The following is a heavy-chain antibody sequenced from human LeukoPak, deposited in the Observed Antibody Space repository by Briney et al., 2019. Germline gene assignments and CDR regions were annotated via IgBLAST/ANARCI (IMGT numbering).Heavy chain of an antibody. D-gene: IGHD1-26*01. Sequence: GASVKVSCKASGYTFTSYYMHWVRQAPGQGLEWMGIINPSGGSTSYAQKFQGRVTMTRDTSISTAYMELSSLRSEDTAVYYCARPVGARPDFDYWGQGTLVTVSS. CDR1: GYTFTSYY. J-gene: IGHJ4*02. CDR3: ARPVGARPDFDY. V-gene: IGHV1-46*01. CDR2: INPSGGST.